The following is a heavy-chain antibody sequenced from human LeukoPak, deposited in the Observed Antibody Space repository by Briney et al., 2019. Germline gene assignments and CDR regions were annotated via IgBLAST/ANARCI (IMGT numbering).Heavy chain of an antibody. D-gene: IGHD6-13*01. CDR3: ARDSSSWYYFDY. V-gene: IGHV4-39*07. J-gene: IGHJ4*02. CDR2: IYYSGST. CDR1: GGSISSSSYY. Sequence: SETLSLTCTVSGGSISSSSYYWGWIRQPPGKGLEWIGSIYYSGSTNYNPSLKSRVTISVDTSKNQFSLKLSSVTAADTAVYYCARDSSSWYYFDYWGQGTLVTVSS.